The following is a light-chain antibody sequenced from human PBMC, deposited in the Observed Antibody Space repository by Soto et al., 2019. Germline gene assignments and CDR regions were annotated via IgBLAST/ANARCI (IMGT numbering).Light chain of an antibody. Sequence: MMMTQSPATLSVSPGERVTLSCRTSHSVNSHVAWYLQKPGQAPRLLLYGASTRATGIPVRFSGSGFGTEFTLTISSLPSEDFAVYYCQQYKNWPLFGQGTRLDIK. V-gene: IGKV3-15*01. CDR2: GAS. CDR1: HSVNSH. J-gene: IGKJ5*01. CDR3: QQYKNWPL.